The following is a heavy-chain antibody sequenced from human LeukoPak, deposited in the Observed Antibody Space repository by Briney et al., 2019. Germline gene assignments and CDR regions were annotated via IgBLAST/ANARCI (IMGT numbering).Heavy chain of an antibody. CDR2: IYYSGST. V-gene: IGHV4-59*01. CDR1: GGSISSYY. CDR3: ARGGGGFYSSSPGRSYYFDY. D-gene: IGHD6-6*01. J-gene: IGHJ4*02. Sequence: PSETLSLTCTVSGGSISSYYWSWIRQPPGKGLEWIGYIYYSGSTNYNPSLKSRVTISVDTSKNQFSLKLSSVTAADTAVYYCARGGGGFYSSSPGRSYYFDYWGQGTLVTVSS.